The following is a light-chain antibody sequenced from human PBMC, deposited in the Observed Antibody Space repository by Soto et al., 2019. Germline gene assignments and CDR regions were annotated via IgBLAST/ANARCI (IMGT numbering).Light chain of an antibody. CDR2: AAS. Sequence: DIQRTQAPSSLSPSVGDRVTITFRASQSISSYLNWYQQKPGKAPKLLIYAASSLQSGVPSRFSGSGSGTDFTLTISSLQPEDFATYYCQQSYSTPLTFGGGTKVDIK. V-gene: IGKV1-39*01. CDR3: QQSYSTPLT. J-gene: IGKJ4*01. CDR1: QSISSY.